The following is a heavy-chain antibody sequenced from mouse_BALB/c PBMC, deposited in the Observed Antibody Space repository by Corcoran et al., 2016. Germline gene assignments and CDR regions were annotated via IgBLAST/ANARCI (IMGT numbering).Heavy chain of an antibody. CDR2: IDPANGNT. CDR3: ARDGSSPYAMDY. Sequence: EVQLQQSGAELVKPGASVKLSCTASGFNIKDTYMHWVKQRPEQGLEWIGRIDPANGNTKYDPKFQGRATITADTSSNTAYLQLSSLTSEDTAVYYCARDGSSPYAMDYWGQGTSVTVSS. D-gene: IGHD1-1*01. CDR1: GFNIKDTY. J-gene: IGHJ4*01. V-gene: IGHV14-3*02.